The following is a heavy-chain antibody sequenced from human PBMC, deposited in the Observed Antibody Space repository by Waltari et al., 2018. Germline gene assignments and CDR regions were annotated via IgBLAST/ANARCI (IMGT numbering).Heavy chain of an antibody. D-gene: IGHD3-22*01. CDR2: IKQDGSEK. V-gene: IGHV3-7*04. CDR3: ARVGYYYDSSGYYY. CDR1: GFTFSSYW. J-gene: IGHJ4*02. Sequence: EVQLVESGGGLVQPGGSLRLSCAASGFTFSSYWMSWVRQAPGKGLEWVAKIKQDGSEKYYGDSVKGRCTISRDNAKKSLYLQMNSLRAEDTAVYYCARVGYYYDSSGYYYWGQGTLVTVSS.